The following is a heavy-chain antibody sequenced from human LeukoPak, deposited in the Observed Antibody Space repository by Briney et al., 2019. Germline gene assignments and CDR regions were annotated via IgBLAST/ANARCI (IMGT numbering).Heavy chain of an antibody. J-gene: IGHJ4*02. V-gene: IGHV4-59*01. Sequence: PSETLSLTCTVSGGSISSYYWSWIRQPPGKGLEWIGYIYYSGSTNYNPSLMSRVTISVDTSKNQFSLKLSSVTAADTAVYYCARDRYYDSSGYYYPHYFDYWGQGTLVTVSS. D-gene: IGHD3-22*01. CDR2: IYYSGST. CDR3: ARDRYYDSSGYYYPHYFDY. CDR1: GGSISSYY.